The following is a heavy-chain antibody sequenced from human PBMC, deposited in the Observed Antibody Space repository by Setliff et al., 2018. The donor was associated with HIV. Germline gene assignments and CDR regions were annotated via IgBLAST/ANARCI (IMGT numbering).Heavy chain of an antibody. Sequence: SETLSLTCTVSGGSITSSNYYWSWIRQSPGKGLEWIGEINHSGSNNYNPSLKSRVTLSIDTSKNQFSLKLTSVTAADTAVYYCARLEPNYYYYYMDVWGKGTTVTVSS. CDR1: GGSITSSNYY. J-gene: IGHJ6*03. D-gene: IGHD1-1*01. CDR2: INHSGSN. CDR3: ARLEPNYYYYYMDV. V-gene: IGHV4-39*07.